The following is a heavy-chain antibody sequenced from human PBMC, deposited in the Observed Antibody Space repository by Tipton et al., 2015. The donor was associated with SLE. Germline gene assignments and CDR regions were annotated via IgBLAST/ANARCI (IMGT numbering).Heavy chain of an antibody. J-gene: IGHJ4*02. CDR2: ISFSGLT. D-gene: IGHD3-3*01. V-gene: IGHV4-59*08. CDR3: ARHKLGFSWSYFDS. CDR1: GGSFSGYY. Sequence: TLSLTCTVSGGSFSGYYWSWVRQPPGKGLEWIGYISFSGLTNYNPSVRSRVSTSMDTSKNQFSLQMSSVTAADTALYYCARHKLGFSWSYFDSWGQGTLVTVSS.